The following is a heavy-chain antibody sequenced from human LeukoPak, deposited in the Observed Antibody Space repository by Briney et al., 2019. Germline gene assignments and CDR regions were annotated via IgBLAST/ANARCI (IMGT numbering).Heavy chain of an antibody. CDR1: GFMFSSSW. D-gene: IGHD6-13*01. CDR2: IKQDGSEK. CDR3: ARAIAAAGKGPNDY. Sequence: PGGSLRLSCAASGFMFSSSWVSWVRQTPGKGLEWVANIKQDGSEKYYVDSVKGRFTISRDNAKNSLYLQMNSLRAEDTAVYYCARAIAAAGKGPNDYWGQGTLVTVSS. J-gene: IGHJ4*02. V-gene: IGHV3-7*01.